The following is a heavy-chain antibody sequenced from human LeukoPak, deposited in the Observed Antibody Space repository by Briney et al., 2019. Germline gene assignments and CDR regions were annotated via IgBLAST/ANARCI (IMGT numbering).Heavy chain of an antibody. J-gene: IGHJ4*02. V-gene: IGHV1-2*02. CDR3: ATSEISTINNFDH. CDR1: GYSFTAYY. D-gene: IGHD5-24*01. CDR2: VNPSSGGT. Sequence: GASVKVSCKASGYSFTAYYIHWVRQAPAQGLEWMGWVNPSSGGTNFAEKFQGRVTMTRDTSISTAYMELSRLRSDDTAVYYCATSEISTINNFDHCGQGTLVTVSS.